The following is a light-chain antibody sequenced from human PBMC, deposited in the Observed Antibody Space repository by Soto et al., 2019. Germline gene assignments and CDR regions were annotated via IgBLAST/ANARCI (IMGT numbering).Light chain of an antibody. CDR1: SSDVGGYTY. J-gene: IGLJ3*02. CDR3: SSYTNSNTRV. CDR2: QVS. Sequence: QSALTQPASVSGSPGQSITISCTGTSSDVGGYTYVSWYQQHPGKAPKLMIYQVSNRPSGVSNRFSGSKSGNTASPTISGLQTEDEADYYCSSYTNSNTRVFGGGTKLTVL. V-gene: IGLV2-14*01.